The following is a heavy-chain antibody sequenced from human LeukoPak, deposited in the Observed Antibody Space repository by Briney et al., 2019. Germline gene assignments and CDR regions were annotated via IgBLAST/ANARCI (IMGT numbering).Heavy chain of an antibody. Sequence: GGSLRLSCAASGFTFSSYAMSWVRQAPGKGLEWVSAISGSGGSTYYADSVKGRFTISRDNSKNTLYLQMNSLRAEDTAVYYCAKSGCSSTGCYLRGYSYGSFDYWGQGTLVTVSS. J-gene: IGHJ4*02. CDR1: GFTFSSYA. V-gene: IGHV3-23*01. CDR2: ISGSGGST. CDR3: AKSGCSSTGCYLRGYSYGSFDY. D-gene: IGHD2-2*01.